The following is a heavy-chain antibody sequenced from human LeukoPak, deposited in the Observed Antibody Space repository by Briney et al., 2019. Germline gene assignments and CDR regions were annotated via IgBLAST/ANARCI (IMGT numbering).Heavy chain of an antibody. CDR2: ISAYNGNT. CDR1: GYTFTSYG. V-gene: IGHV1-18*01. Sequence: ASVKVSCKASGYTFTSYGISWVRQAPGQGLEWMGWISAYNGNTNYAQKLQGRVTTTTDTSTSTAYMELRSLRSDDTAVYYCARVLFRAAAGTDGAFDIWGQGTMVTVSS. CDR3: ARVLFRAAAGTDGAFDI. D-gene: IGHD6-13*01. J-gene: IGHJ3*02.